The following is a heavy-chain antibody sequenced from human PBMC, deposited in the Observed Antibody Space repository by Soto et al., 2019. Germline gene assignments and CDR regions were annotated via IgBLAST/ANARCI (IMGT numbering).Heavy chain of an antibody. J-gene: IGHJ4*02. D-gene: IGHD5-18*01. CDR3: ASNVDTAMEYFDY. CDR1: GGSISSSSYY. Sequence: PSETLSLTCTVSGGSISSSSYYWGWIRQPPGKGLEWIGSIYYSGSTYYNPSLKSRVTISVDTSKNQFSLKLSSVTAADTAVYYCASNVDTAMEYFDYWGQGTLVTVSS. V-gene: IGHV4-39*01. CDR2: IYYSGST.